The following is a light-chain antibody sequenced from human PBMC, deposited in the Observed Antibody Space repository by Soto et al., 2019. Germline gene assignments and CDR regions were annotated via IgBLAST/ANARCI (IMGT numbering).Light chain of an antibody. CDR2: AAS. Sequence: IQMTQSPSSLSESVGDRVTITCRASQSISSYLNWYQQKPVKAPKLLIYAASSLQSGVPSRFSGSGSGTEFTLTISSLQPEDFATYYCQQSYSTHITFGPGLKVDI. CDR3: QQSYSTHIT. CDR1: QSISSY. V-gene: IGKV1-39*01. J-gene: IGKJ3*01.